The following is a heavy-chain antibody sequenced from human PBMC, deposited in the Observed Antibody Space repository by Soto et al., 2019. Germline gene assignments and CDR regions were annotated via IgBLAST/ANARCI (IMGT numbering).Heavy chain of an antibody. D-gene: IGHD2-15*01. Sequence: AGESLKISCKASGYIFIDYWIGWVRQMPGKGLEWMGIVYPRDSDTRYSPSFQGQVTTSADRSTGTAFLQWRSLKASDTALYYCARPPLPGYSIHFNSWGQGTLVTVSS. CDR2: VYPRDSDT. V-gene: IGHV5-51*01. J-gene: IGHJ4*02. CDR3: ARPPLPGYSIHFNS. CDR1: GYIFIDYW.